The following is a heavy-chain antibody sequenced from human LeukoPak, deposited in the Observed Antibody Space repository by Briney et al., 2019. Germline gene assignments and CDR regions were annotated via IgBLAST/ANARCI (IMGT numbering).Heavy chain of an antibody. CDR2: ISAYNGNT. V-gene: IGHV1-18*01. J-gene: IGHJ4*02. D-gene: IGHD1-26*01. Sequence: ASVKVSCKASGDSFTSNVISWVRQAPGQGLEWMGWISAYNGNTNYAQKLQGSVTITTDTSTSTAYMELRSLRSDDTAVYYCAYVVGATWSPFDYWGQGTLVTVSS. CDR1: GDSFTSNV. CDR3: AYVVGATWSPFDY.